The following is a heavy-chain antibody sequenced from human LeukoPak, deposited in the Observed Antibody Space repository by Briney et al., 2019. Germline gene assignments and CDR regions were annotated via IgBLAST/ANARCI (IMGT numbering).Heavy chain of an antibody. D-gene: IGHD6-13*01. CDR1: GFTFSSDY. CDR3: ARRVYLIDY. V-gene: IGHV3-21*01. Sequence: GGSLRLSCVASGFTFSSDYMHWVRQTPGKGLVWVSSISSSSSYIYYADSVKGRFTISRDNAKNSLYLQMNSLRAEDTAVYYCARRVYLIDYWGQGTLVTVSS. J-gene: IGHJ4*02. CDR2: ISSSSSYI.